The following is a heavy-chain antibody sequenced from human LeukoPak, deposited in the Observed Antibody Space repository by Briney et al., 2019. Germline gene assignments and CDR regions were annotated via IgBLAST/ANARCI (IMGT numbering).Heavy chain of an antibody. CDR3: ARAQQTYYDILTGKLRNAFDI. CDR1: GYTFTDYY. J-gene: IGHJ3*02. D-gene: IGHD3-9*01. V-gene: IGHV1-8*02. CDR2: INPNSGNT. Sequence: VASVKVSCKASGYTFTDYYIHWVRQAPGQGLEWMGWINPNSGNTGYAQKFQGRVTMTRNTSISTAYMELSSVTAADTAVYYCARAQQTYYDILTGKLRNAFDIWGQGTMVTVSS.